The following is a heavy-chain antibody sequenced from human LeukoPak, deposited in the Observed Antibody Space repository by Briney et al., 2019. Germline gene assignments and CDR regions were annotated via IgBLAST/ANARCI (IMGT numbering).Heavy chain of an antibody. CDR2: VYSTGRT. Sequence: SETLSLTCTVSGYSIISDYYWGWIRQPAGKGLEWIGRVYSTGRTNYNPSLKSRVSMSVDTSKNQFSLELTSVTAADTAVYYCAREKGTIIVASGPTWFAPWGQGTLVIVSS. D-gene: IGHD3-16*02. CDR3: AREKGTIIVASGPTWFAP. J-gene: IGHJ5*02. V-gene: IGHV4-38-2*02. CDR1: GYSIISDYY.